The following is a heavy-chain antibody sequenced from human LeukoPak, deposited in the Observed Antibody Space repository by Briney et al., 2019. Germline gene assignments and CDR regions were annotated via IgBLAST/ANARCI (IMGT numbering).Heavy chain of an antibody. CDR1: GGCFSGYY. J-gene: IGHJ4*02. Sequence: PSETLSLTCAVYGGCFSGYYWSWIRQPPGKGLEWIGEINHSGSTNYNPSLKSRVTISVDTSKNQFSLKLSSVTAADTAVYYCARGVRVYGTSFDYWGQGTLVTVSS. CDR2: INHSGST. CDR3: ARGVRVYGTSFDY. D-gene: IGHD3-10*01. V-gene: IGHV4-34*01.